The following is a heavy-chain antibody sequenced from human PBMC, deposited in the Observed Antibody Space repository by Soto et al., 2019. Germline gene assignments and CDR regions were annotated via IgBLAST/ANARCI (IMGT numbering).Heavy chain of an antibody. Sequence: ASVKVSCKASGYTFTSYGISCVRQAPGQGLEWMGWISAYNGNTNYAQKLQGRVTMTTDTSTSTAYMELRSLRSDDTAVYYCARDFEVSPPSEAHFDYWGQGTLVTVSS. V-gene: IGHV1-18*01. CDR3: ARDFEVSPPSEAHFDY. CDR2: ISAYNGNT. CDR1: GYTFTSYG. D-gene: IGHD3-3*01. J-gene: IGHJ4*02.